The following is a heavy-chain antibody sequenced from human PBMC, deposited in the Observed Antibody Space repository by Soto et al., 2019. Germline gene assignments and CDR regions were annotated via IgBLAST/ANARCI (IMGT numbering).Heavy chain of an antibody. J-gene: IGHJ5*02. D-gene: IGHD3-3*01. CDR1: GCTFSDLS. CDR2: FDAEDGET. Sequence: ASVKVSCKVSGCTFSDLSMHWVRQAPGKGLEWMGGFDAEDGETIYAQKFQGRVTMTEDRFTDTAYMELSSLRSEDTAVYYCARSSGGVFGIIIEGSNWFAPWGQGTLVTVSS. V-gene: IGHV1-24*01. CDR3: ARSSGGVFGIIIEGSNWFAP.